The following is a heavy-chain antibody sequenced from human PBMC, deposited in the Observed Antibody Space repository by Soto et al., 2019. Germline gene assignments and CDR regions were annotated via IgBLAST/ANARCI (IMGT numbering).Heavy chain of an antibody. CDR1: GFTFSSYG. D-gene: IGHD6-13*01. CDR2: ISYDGSNK. J-gene: IGHJ4*02. CDR3: AKPPGCWYPPFDY. V-gene: IGHV3-30*18. Sequence: QVQLVESGGGVVQPGRSLRLSCAASGFTFSSYGMHWVRQAPGKGLEWVAVISYDGSNKYYADSVKDRFTISRDNSKNTLYLQMNSLRAEDTDVYYCAKPPGCWYPPFDYWGQGTLVTVSS.